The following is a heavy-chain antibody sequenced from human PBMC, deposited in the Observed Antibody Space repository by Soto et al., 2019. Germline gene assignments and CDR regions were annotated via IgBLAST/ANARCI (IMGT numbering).Heavy chain of an antibody. CDR3: ARGSQLERDAPDI. CDR2: IYYTGST. J-gene: IGHJ3*02. Sequence: QVQLQESGPGLVKPSQTLSLTCTVSGVSINIGGYYWSWIRQHPGKGLEWIGYIYYTGSTYYTAALKSRITTSLDTSKNQFSLKLSSVTVADTAVYYCARGSQLERDAPDIWGQGTMVTVSS. D-gene: IGHD1-1*01. V-gene: IGHV4-31*03. CDR1: GVSINIGGYY.